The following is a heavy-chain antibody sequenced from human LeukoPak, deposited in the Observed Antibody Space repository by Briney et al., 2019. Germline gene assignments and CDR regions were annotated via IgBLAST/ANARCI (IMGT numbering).Heavy chain of an antibody. D-gene: IGHD6-19*01. J-gene: IGHJ4*02. Sequence: PGGSLRLSCAASGFTFSSYAMSWVRQAPGKGLEWVSVIYSGGSTYYADSVKGRFTISRHNSKNTLYLQMNSLRAEDTAVYYCARDLRQWLPSGWGQGTLVTVSS. CDR2: IYSGGST. CDR3: ARDLRQWLPSG. CDR1: GFTFSSYA. V-gene: IGHV3-53*04.